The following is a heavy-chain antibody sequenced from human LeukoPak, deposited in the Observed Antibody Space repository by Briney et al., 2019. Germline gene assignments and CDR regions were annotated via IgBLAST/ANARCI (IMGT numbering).Heavy chain of an antibody. V-gene: IGHV4-34*01. D-gene: IGHD3-10*01. CDR3: ARGQVNYYYGSGSYYKD. Sequence: SETLSLTCAVYGGSFSGYYWSWIRQPPGKGLEWLGEINHSGSTNYNPSLKSRVTISVDTSKNQFSLKLSSVTAADTAVYYCARGQVNYYYGSGSYYKDWGQGTLVTVSS. CDR1: GGSFSGYY. CDR2: INHSGST. J-gene: IGHJ4*02.